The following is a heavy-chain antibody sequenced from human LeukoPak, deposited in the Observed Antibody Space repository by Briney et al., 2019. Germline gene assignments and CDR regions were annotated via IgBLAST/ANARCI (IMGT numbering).Heavy chain of an antibody. V-gene: IGHV4-31*03. CDR1: GGSISSGGYY. J-gene: IGHJ4*02. CDR3: ARDHLGSNYFDY. CDR2: IYHSGST. Sequence: PSETLSLTCTVSGGSISSGGYYWSWIRQHPGKGLEWIGYIYHSGSTYYNPSLKSRVTISVDTSKNQFSLKLSSVTAADTAVYYCARDHLGSNYFDYWGQGTLVTVSS. D-gene: IGHD2-15*01.